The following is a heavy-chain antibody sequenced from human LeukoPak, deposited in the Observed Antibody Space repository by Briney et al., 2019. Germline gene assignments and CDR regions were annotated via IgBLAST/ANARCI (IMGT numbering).Heavy chain of an antibody. J-gene: IGHJ1*01. Sequence: SETLSLTCTVSGGSISSSSYYWGWIRQPPGKGLEWIGSIYYSGSTYYNPSLKSRVTMSVDTSKNQFSLKLNSVTAADTAVYYCARYLDYGGNSRVFQHWGQGTLVTVSS. CDR2: IYYSGST. CDR3: ARYLDYGGNSRVFQH. D-gene: IGHD4-23*01. CDR1: GGSISSSSYY. V-gene: IGHV4-39*07.